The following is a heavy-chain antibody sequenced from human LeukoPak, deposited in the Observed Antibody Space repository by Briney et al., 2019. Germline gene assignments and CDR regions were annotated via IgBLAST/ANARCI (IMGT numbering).Heavy chain of an antibody. V-gene: IGHV3-49*04. CDR1: GFTFGDYA. J-gene: IGHJ4*01. CDR2: IRSKAYGGTT. CDR3: TRVSGDGDHSRY. Sequence: GGSLRLSCTASGFTFGDYAMSWVRQAPGKGLEWVGFIRSKAYGGTTEYAASVKGRFTISRDDSKSIAYLQMNSLKTEDTAVYIFTRVSGDGDHSRYWGHETLVTVSS. D-gene: IGHD4-17*01.